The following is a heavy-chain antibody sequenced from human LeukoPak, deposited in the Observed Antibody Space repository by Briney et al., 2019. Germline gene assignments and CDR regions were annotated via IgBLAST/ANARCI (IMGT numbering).Heavy chain of an antibody. J-gene: IGHJ3*02. CDR2: IIPIFGTA. Sequence: ASVKVSCKASGGTFSSYAISWVRQAPGQGLEWMGGIIPIFGTANYAQKFQGRVTITADESTSTAYMEPSSLRSEDTAVYYCARDVVVVAAPSGAFDIWGQGTMVTVSS. CDR3: ARDVVVVAAPSGAFDI. V-gene: IGHV1-69*13. D-gene: IGHD2-15*01. CDR1: GGTFSSYA.